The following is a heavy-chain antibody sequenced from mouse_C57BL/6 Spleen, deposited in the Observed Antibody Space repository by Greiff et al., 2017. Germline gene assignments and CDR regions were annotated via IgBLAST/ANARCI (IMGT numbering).Heavy chain of an antibody. CDR1: GYTFTSYW. CDR2: IYPGSGST. Sequence: QVQLQQPGAELVKPGASVKMSCKASGYTFTSYWITWVKQRPGQGLEWIGDIYPGSGSTNYNEKFKSKATLTVDTSSSTAYMQLSSLTSEDSAVYYCAGGYYYGSSYEPYAMDYWGQGTSVTVSS. V-gene: IGHV1-55*01. D-gene: IGHD1-1*01. J-gene: IGHJ4*01. CDR3: AGGYYYGSSYEPYAMDY.